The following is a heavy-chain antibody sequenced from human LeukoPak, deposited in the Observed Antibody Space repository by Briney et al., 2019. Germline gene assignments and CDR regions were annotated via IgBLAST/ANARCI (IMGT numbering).Heavy chain of an antibody. V-gene: IGHV4-59*01. CDR1: GGSISSYY. CDR3: ARGGATPGAFDI. CDR2: IYYSGST. J-gene: IGHJ3*02. Sequence: SETLSLTCTVSGGSISSYYWSWIRQPPGKGLEWIGYIYYSGSTNYNPSLKSLVTISVDTSKNQVSLKLSSVTAADTAVYYCARGGATPGAFDIWGQGTMVTVSS.